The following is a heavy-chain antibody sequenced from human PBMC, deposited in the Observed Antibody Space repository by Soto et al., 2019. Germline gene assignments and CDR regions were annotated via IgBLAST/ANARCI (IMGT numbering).Heavy chain of an antibody. V-gene: IGHV1-2*02. CDR2: INPISGGI. CDR3: ARDLPIVVVPAATKFYYGMDV. Sequence: VASVKVSCKASGYTFTGYYMHWVRQAPGQGLEWVGWINPISGGINFAQKFQGRVTMTRDTSISTACMELSRLRSDDTAVYYCARDLPIVVVPAATKFYYGMDVWGQGTTVTVSS. D-gene: IGHD2-2*01. CDR1: GYTFTGYY. J-gene: IGHJ6*02.